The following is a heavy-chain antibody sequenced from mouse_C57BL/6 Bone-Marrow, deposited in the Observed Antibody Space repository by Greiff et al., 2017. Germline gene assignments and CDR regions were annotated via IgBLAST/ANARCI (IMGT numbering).Heavy chain of an antibody. D-gene: IGHD1-1*01. V-gene: IGHV14-4*01. CDR3: TTFAPHYCVYYYG. CDR1: GFNIKDDY. CDR2: IDPENGDT. Sequence: VHVKQSGAELVRPGASVQLSCTASGFNIKDDYMHWVKQRPEQGLEWIGWIDPENGDTEYASKFQGKATITADTSSNTAYLQLSSLTSEDTAVYYCTTFAPHYCVYYYGRGQGTTLTVSS. J-gene: IGHJ2*01.